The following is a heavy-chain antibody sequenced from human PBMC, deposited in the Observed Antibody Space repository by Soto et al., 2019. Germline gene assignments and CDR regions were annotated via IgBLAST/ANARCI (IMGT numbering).Heavy chain of an antibody. CDR2: INSDGTTT. Sequence: EVQLVESGGGLVQPGGSLRLSCAASGFTFTSNWMHWVRQAPGKGLVWVSRINSDGTTTTYADSVKGRFTISRDNAKNTLNLEVNSLGGEDTAVYYGTRGGATGSGIYHFENWGQGTLVTVSS. CDR1: GFTFTSNW. V-gene: IGHV3-74*01. J-gene: IGHJ4*02. D-gene: IGHD3-10*01. CDR3: TRGGATGSGIYHFEN.